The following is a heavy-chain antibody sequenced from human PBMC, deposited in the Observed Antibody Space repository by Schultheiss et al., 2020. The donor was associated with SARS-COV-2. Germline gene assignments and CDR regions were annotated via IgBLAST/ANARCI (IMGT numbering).Heavy chain of an antibody. Sequence: SETLSLTCTVSGGSISSYYWSWIRQPPGKGLEWIGYIYYSGSTNYNPSLKSRVTISVDTSKNQFSLKLSSVTAADTVVYYCARGRTDYDFWSGYPEGKGIFDYWGQGALVSVAS. D-gene: IGHD3-3*01. CDR3: ARGRTDYDFWSGYPEGKGIFDY. V-gene: IGHV4-59*08. CDR2: IYYSGST. CDR1: GGSISSYY. J-gene: IGHJ4*02.